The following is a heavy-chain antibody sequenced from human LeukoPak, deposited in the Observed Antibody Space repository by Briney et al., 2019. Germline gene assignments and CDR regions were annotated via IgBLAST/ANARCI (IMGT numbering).Heavy chain of an antibody. CDR1: GYIFTDYY. J-gene: IGHJ4*02. CDR2: INPSGGST. Sequence: ASVKVSCKASGYIFTDYYMHWVRQAPGQGLEWMAIINPSGGSTNYAQKFQGRVTMTRDTSTSTVYMELTSLRSEDTAVYYCARDPRPSYDSSDYYYPGDYWGQGTQVTVSS. D-gene: IGHD3-22*01. CDR3: ARDPRPSYDSSDYYYPGDY. V-gene: IGHV1-46*01.